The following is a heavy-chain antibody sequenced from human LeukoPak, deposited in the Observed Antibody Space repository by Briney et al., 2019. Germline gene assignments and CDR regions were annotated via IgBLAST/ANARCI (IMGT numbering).Heavy chain of an antibody. J-gene: IGHJ5*02. CDR2: INHSGST. CDR1: GGSFSGYY. CDR3: ARGSTFDP. V-gene: IGHV4-34*01. Sequence: SETLSLTCAVYGGSFSGYYWSWVRQPPGKGLEWIGEINHSGSTNYNPSLKSRVTISVDTSKNQFSLKLSSVTAADTAVYYCARGSTFDPWGQGTLVTVSS.